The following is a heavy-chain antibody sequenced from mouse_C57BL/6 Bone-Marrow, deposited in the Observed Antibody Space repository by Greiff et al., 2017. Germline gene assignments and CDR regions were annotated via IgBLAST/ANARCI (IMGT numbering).Heavy chain of an antibody. CDR2: ISNLAYSI. CDR3: ARREPFYAMDY. V-gene: IGHV5-15*01. CDR1: GFTFSDYG. Sequence: EVKLVESGGGLVQPGGSLKLSCAASGFTFSDYGMAWVRQAPRKGPEWVAFISNLAYSIYYADTVTGRFTISRENAKNTLYLEMSSLRSEDTAMYYCARREPFYAMDYWGQGTSVTVSS. J-gene: IGHJ4*01.